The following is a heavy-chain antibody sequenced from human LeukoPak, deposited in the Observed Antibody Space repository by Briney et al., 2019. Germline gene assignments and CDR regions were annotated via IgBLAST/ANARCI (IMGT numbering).Heavy chain of an antibody. J-gene: IGHJ6*02. Sequence: SETLSLTCAVYRGSFRGYCWSWIRQPPGKGLEWIGEITQSGTTNYNPSLKSRVTISLDTSKNQLSLNLSSVTAADTAVYYCARGKGWSTYYYYYGMDVWGQGTTVIVSS. CDR2: ITQSGTT. D-gene: IGHD2-15*01. V-gene: IGHV4-34*01. CDR3: ARGKGWSTYYYYYGMDV. CDR1: RGSFRGYC.